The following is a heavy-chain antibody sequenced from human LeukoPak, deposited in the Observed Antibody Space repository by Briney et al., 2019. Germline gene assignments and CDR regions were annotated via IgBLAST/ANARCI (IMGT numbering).Heavy chain of an antibody. CDR2: IKQDGSEK. CDR3: AKEGGSIVGGTIPFDH. CDR1: GFTFSSYW. J-gene: IGHJ4*02. D-gene: IGHD1-26*01. V-gene: IGHV3-7*03. Sequence: GGSLRLSCAASGFTFSSYWMSWVRQAPGKGLEWVANIKQDGSEKYYVDSVKGRFTISRDNAKNSLYLQMNSLRAEDTAKYYCAKEGGSIVGGTIPFDHWGQGTLVTVSS.